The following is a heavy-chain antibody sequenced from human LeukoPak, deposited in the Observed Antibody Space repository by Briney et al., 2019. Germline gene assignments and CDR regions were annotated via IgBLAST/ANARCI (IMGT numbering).Heavy chain of an antibody. J-gene: IGHJ6*03. Sequence: SETLSLTCTVSGGYITSYYWSWIRQPAGKGLEWIGRIFTSGITNYNPSLKSRVTMSVDTSKNQFSLNLSSVTAADTAVYYCARESSGTYYNPLGYMDVWGKGTTVTVSS. V-gene: IGHV4-4*07. CDR1: GGYITSYY. CDR2: IFTSGIT. CDR3: ARESSGTYYNPLGYMDV. D-gene: IGHD3-10*01.